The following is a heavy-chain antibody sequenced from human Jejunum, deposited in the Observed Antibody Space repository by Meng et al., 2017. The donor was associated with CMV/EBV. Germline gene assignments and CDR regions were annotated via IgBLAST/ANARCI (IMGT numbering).Heavy chain of an antibody. V-gene: IGHV3-66*02. CDR1: GFIVINNY. CDR3: EVWQQERGMDY. D-gene: IGHD6-13*01. J-gene: IGHJ4*02. Sequence: SCAASGFIVINNYMSWVRQAPGKGLEWVSAIFSGGSTYYADSVKGRFTISRDNSKNTLYLQMNNLRVEDTAVYYCEVWQQERGMDYWGQGTLVTVSS. CDR2: IFSGGST.